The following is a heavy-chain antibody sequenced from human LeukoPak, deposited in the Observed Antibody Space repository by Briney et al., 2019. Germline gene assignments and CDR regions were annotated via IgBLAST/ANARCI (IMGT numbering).Heavy chain of an antibody. J-gene: IGHJ4*02. CDR2: IKQDGSEK. D-gene: IGHD2-2*02. V-gene: IGHV3-7*01. CDR1: GFTFSSYW. CDR3: ARDSGVPAAISATPFDY. Sequence: GGSLRLSCAASGFTFSSYWMSWVRQAPGKGLEWVANIKQDGSEKYYVDSVKDRFTISRDNAKNSLYLQMNSLRAEDTAVYYCARDSGVPAAISATPFDYWGQGTLVTVSS.